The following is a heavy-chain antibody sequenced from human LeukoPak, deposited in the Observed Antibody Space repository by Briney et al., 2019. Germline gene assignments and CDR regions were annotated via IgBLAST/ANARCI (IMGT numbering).Heavy chain of an antibody. CDR2: IYYSGST. Sequence: SETLSLTCTVSGGSISSYYWSWIRQPPGKGLEWIGYIYYSGSTNYNPSLKSRVTISVDTSKNQFSLKLSSVTAADTAVYYCASSYQASDAFDIWGQGTMVTVSS. CDR3: ASSYQASDAFDI. CDR1: GGSISSYY. J-gene: IGHJ3*02. V-gene: IGHV4-59*08.